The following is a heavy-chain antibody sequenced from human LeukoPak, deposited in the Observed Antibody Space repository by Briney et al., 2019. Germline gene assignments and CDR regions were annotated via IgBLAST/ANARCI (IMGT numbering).Heavy chain of an antibody. CDR2: IYHSGST. J-gene: IGHJ4*02. V-gene: IGHV4-4*02. CDR3: ARIVVVPAAIEYYFDY. Sequence: SGTLSLTCAVSGGSISSSNWWSWVRQRPGKGLEWIGEIYHSGSTNYNPSLKSRVTISVDKSKNQFSLKLSSVTAADTAVYYCARIVVVPAAIEYYFDYWGQGTLVTVSS. D-gene: IGHD2-2*01. CDR1: GGSISSSNW.